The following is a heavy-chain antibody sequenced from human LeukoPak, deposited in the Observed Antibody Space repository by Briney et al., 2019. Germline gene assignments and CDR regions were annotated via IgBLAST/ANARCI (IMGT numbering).Heavy chain of an antibody. D-gene: IGHD5-18*01. V-gene: IGHV1-2*02. CDR2: INPNSGGT. J-gene: IGHJ4*02. CDR1: GYTFTGYY. CDR3: ARGGYSYGSVTSGPSDY. Sequence: EASVKVSCKASGYTFTGYYMHWVRQAPGQGFEWMGWINPNSGGTNYAQKFQGRVTMTRDTSISTAYMELSRLRSDDTAVYYCARGGYSYGSVTSGPSDYWGQGTLVTVSS.